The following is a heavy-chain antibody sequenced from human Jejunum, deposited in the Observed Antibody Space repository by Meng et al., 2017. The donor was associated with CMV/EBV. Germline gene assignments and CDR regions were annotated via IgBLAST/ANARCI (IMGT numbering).Heavy chain of an antibody. J-gene: IGHJ4*02. D-gene: IGHD2-2*01. V-gene: IGHV4-4*07. CDR1: DGSISSYY. CDR3: AREKSSCTSSTCYGVDS. CDR2: IHTSGTT. Sequence: VHLQESGPGLVKPSETLSRTCTVSDGSISSYYWSWIRQSAGKGLEWIGRIHTSGTTNYNPSLKSRVTLSLDTSKDQFSLKLTSVTAADTAVYYCAREKSSCTSSTCYGVDSWGQGTLVTVSS.